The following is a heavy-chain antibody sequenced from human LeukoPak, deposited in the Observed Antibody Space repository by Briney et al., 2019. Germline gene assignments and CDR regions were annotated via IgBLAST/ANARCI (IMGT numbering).Heavy chain of an antibody. CDR1: GGTFSSYA. Sequence: SVKVSCKASGGTFSSYAISWVRQAPGQGLEGMGGIIPIFGTANYAQKFQGRVTITADESTSTAYMELSSLRSEDTAVYYCAREAGIGYSYGYVFVYWGQGTLVTVSS. CDR2: IIPIFGTA. CDR3: AREAGIGYSYGYVFVY. J-gene: IGHJ4*02. V-gene: IGHV1-69*13. D-gene: IGHD5-18*01.